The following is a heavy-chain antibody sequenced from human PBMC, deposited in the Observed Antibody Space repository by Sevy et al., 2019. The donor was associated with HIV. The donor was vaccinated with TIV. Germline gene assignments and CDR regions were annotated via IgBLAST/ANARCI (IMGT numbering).Heavy chain of an antibody. CDR1: GGSFSGYY. J-gene: IGHJ4*02. CDR2: INHSGST. Sequence: SETLSLTCAVYGGSFSGYYWSWIRQPPGKGLEWIGEINHSGSTNYNPSLKSRVTISVDTSKNQFSLKLSSVTAADTAVYYCARAGQTMIRPYYFDYCGQGTLVTVSS. V-gene: IGHV4-34*01. CDR3: ARAGQTMIRPYYFDY. D-gene: IGHD3-22*01.